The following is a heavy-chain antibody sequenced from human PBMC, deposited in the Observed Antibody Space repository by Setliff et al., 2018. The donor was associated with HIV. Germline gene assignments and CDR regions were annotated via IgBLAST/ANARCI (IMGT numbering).Heavy chain of an antibody. Sequence: ASVKVSCKASGGTFSSHAITWVRQAPGQGLEWMGEVIPILRVARCAQRFQDRVSITADKSSTTSYMEPSSLKSEDTAVYYCARNLVVVAPTVDYFGMDVWGQGTTVTVSS. V-gene: IGHV1-69*10. CDR3: ARNLVVVAPTVDYFGMDV. CDR1: GGTFSSHA. J-gene: IGHJ6*02. CDR2: VIPILRVA. D-gene: IGHD2-15*01.